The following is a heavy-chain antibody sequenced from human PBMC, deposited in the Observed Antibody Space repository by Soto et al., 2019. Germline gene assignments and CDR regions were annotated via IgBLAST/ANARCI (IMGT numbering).Heavy chain of an antibody. CDR2: LYWNDEK. J-gene: IGHJ4*02. D-gene: IGHD6-19*01. CDR3: AHRLRWLANFDY. V-gene: IGHV2-5*01. CDR1: GFSLTTSGVG. Sequence: QITLKESGPTLVKPTQTLTLTCTFSGFSLTTSGVGVGWIRQPPGKALECLALLYWNDEKRYSPSLKSRLTIPKDTSRNQVVLTMTNMDPVDTATYYCAHRLRWLANFDYWGKGTPDTVSS.